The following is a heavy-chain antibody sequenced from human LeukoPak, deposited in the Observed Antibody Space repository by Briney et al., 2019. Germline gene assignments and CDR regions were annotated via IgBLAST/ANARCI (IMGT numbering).Heavy chain of an antibody. V-gene: IGHV3-30*04. CDR3: ARDSVAPAVHYYFDY. Sequence: PGGSLRLSCAASGFTFSSYAMHWVRQAPGKGLEWVAVISSDGSNKYYADSAKGRFTISRDNSKNTLYLQMNSLRAEDTAVYYCARDSVAPAVHYYFDYWGQGTLVTVSS. CDR2: ISSDGSNK. J-gene: IGHJ4*02. CDR1: GFTFSSYA. D-gene: IGHD2-2*01.